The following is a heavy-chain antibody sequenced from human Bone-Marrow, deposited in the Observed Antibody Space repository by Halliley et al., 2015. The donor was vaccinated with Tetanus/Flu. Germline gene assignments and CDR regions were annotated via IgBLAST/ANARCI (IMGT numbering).Heavy chain of an antibody. D-gene: IGHD6-13*01. Sequence: TLSLTCAVSGVSLSSHYWWTWVRQTPGKGLEWIGEIYHSGTTNYNPSLDSRVSMSVDKSKNQFSLTLISVTAADTAVYFCARTSRLAAADFDYWGQGTLVTVSS. CDR3: ARTSRLAAADFDY. CDR1: GVSLSSHYW. CDR2: IYHSGTT. J-gene: IGHJ4*02. V-gene: IGHV4-4*01.